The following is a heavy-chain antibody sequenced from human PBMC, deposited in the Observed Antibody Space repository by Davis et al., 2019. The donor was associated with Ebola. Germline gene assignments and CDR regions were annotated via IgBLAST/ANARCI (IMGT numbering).Heavy chain of an antibody. J-gene: IGHJ6*02. Sequence: GVLRLSCAASGFTFSSYSMNWVRQAPGKGLEWVSSISSSSSYIYYADSVKGRFTISRDNAKNSLYLQMNSLRAEDTAVYYCARSSIAARPGYYYGMDVWGQGTTVTVSS. V-gene: IGHV3-21*01. CDR1: GFTFSSYS. D-gene: IGHD6-6*01. CDR2: ISSSSSYI. CDR3: ARSSIAARPGYYYGMDV.